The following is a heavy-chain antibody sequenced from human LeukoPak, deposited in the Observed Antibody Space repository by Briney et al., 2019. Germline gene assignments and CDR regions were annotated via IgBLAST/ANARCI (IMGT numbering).Heavy chain of an antibody. Sequence: PGGSLRLSCAASGFTFSSYAMSWVRQAPGKGLEWVSAISGSGGSTYYADSVKGRFTISRDNSKNTLYLQMNSLRAKDTAVYYCAKIAYCGGDCYEYFQHWGQGTLVTVSS. CDR1: GFTFSSYA. CDR3: AKIAYCGGDCYEYFQH. J-gene: IGHJ1*01. V-gene: IGHV3-23*01. CDR2: ISGSGGST. D-gene: IGHD2-21*01.